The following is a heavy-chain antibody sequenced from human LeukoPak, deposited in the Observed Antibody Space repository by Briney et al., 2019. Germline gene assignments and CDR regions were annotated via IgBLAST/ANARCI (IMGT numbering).Heavy chain of an antibody. CDR2: IYYGGTT. V-gene: IGHV4-59*01. D-gene: IGHD4-17*01. J-gene: IGHJ4*02. CDR3: ARLNDFGAALDY. Sequence: SETLSLTCNVSNIAISSFYWSWIRQPPGKGLEWLGYIYYGGTTKYNFSLESRVSMSIDASRDQFSLRLASVTAADTAVYYCARLNDFGAALDYWGQGTLVIVSS. CDR1: NIAISSFY.